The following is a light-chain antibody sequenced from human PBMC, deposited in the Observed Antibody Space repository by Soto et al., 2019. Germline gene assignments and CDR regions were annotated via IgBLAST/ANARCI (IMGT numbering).Light chain of an antibody. Sequence: ETGLTQSPRTLSLSPGERATLSCRASQSLRSTSLAWYQQKPGQAPRLLISGASTRAADIPDRFSGSGSGTDFTLTISRLEPEDFAVYYCQQYRTFGHGTKV. CDR3: QQYRT. CDR1: QSLRSTS. J-gene: IGKJ1*01. V-gene: IGKV3-20*01. CDR2: GAS.